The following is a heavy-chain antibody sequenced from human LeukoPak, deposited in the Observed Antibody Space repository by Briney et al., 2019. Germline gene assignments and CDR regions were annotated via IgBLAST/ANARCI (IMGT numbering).Heavy chain of an antibody. CDR3: ARQPDYGDHAFDH. V-gene: IGHV4-59*08. D-gene: IGHD4-17*01. CDR1: GGSLYSYH. J-gene: IGHJ4*02. CDR2: VSSTGAT. Sequence: SETLSLTCTVSGGSLYSYHLTWIRHPPGKGLEWIGCVSSTGATNYSPSLKSRLTMSLDTSQKQLSLKLTSVTAADTAVYYCARQPDYGDHAFDHWGQGTLVTVSS.